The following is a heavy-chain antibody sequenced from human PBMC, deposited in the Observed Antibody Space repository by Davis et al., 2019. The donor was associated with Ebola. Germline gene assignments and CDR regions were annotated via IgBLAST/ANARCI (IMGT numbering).Heavy chain of an antibody. CDR3: TIAVAGTTTDY. V-gene: IGHV3-73*01. Sequence: PGGSLRLSCAASGFTFSSYAMSWVRQASGKGLEWVGRIRSKANSYATAYAASVKGRFTISRDDSKNTAYLQMNSLKTEDTAVYYCTIAVAGTTTDYWGQGTLVTVSS. CDR2: IRSKANSYAT. J-gene: IGHJ4*02. D-gene: IGHD6-19*01. CDR1: GFTFSSYA.